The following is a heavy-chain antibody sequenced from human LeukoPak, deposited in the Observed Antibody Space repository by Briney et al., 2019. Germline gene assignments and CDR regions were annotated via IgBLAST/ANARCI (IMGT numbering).Heavy chain of an antibody. CDR3: ARYASGSYYWFDP. V-gene: IGHV4-39*01. D-gene: IGHD3-10*01. J-gene: IGHJ5*02. CDR2: IYYSGST. Sequence: SSETLSLTCTVSGGSISSSSYYWGWIRQPPGKGLEWIVSIYYSGSTYYNPSLKSRVTISVDTSKNQFSLKLSSVTTADTALYYCARYASGSYYWFDPWGQGTLVTVSS. CDR1: GGSISSSSYY.